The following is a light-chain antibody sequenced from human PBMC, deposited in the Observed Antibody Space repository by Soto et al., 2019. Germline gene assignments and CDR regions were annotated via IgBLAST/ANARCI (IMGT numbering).Light chain of an antibody. Sequence: EIVLTQSPATLSLYPGERATLSCRASQSVSSYLAWYQHKPGQAPRLLIYDASNRATGIPARFSGSGSGTDFTLTISSLEPEDFAVYYCQQRSNWPPITFGQGTRLEIK. V-gene: IGKV3-11*01. CDR3: QQRSNWPPIT. CDR1: QSVSSY. CDR2: DAS. J-gene: IGKJ5*01.